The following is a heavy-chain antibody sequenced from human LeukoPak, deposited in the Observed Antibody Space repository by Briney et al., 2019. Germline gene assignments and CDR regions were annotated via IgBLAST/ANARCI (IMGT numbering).Heavy chain of an antibody. J-gene: IGHJ4*02. CDR2: ISGHDDRT. CDR3: ARDGGRLQTPESPINDY. Sequence: GASVKVSCKASGYGFHSYGITWVRQAPGYGLEWMGWISGHDDRTEYAQKFQGRVTMSTDKSTSTASMELRRLTYDDTGVYYCARDGGRLQTPESPINDYWGQGTLVTVSS. V-gene: IGHV1-18*01. D-gene: IGHD1-14*01. CDR1: GYGFHSYG.